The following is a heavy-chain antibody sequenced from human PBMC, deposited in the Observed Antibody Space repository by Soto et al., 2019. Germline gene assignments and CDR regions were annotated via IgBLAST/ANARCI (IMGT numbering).Heavy chain of an antibody. V-gene: IGHV3-23*01. CDR2: ISNSGGTI. J-gene: IGHJ4*02. CDR1: GFTFDNYA. D-gene: IGHD1-26*01. Sequence: EVQLLEWGGVLVQPGGSLRLSCAASGFTFDNYAMSWVRQAPGAGLDWVSTISNSGGTIYYADSVRGRFTISRDNSKNTVYVQMNNLLAEDTAVYYCVMGNLFDLWGQGTLVTFSS. CDR3: VMGNLFDL.